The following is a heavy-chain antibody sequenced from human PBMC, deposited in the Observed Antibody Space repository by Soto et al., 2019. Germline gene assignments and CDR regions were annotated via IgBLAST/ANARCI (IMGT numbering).Heavy chain of an antibody. V-gene: IGHV1-18*01. CDR1: GYTFTSYA. Sequence: QVQLVQSGAEVKKPGASVKVSCKASGYTFTSYAISWVRQAPGQGLEWMGWISAYNGNTNYAQKLQGRVTMTTDTSTTTAYMKLRSFRSDDTTGDYCAGACRPAGYWGQGTLVTVSS. CDR2: ISAYNGNT. J-gene: IGHJ4*02. CDR3: AGACRPAGY.